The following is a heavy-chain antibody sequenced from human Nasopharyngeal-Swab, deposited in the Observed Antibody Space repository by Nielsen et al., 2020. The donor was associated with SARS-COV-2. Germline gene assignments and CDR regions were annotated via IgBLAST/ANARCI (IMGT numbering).Heavy chain of an antibody. CDR1: GYTLTALS. CDR3: ATEPAMVRGGWFDP. J-gene: IGHJ5*02. CDR2: FDPEDGET. Sequence: ASVKVSCKVSGYTLTALSMHWVRQAPGKGLEWMGGFDPEDGETIYAQKFQGRVTMTEDTSTDTAYMELSSLRSEDTAVYYCATEPAMVRGGWFDPWGKGTLVTVSS. D-gene: IGHD3-10*01. V-gene: IGHV1-24*01.